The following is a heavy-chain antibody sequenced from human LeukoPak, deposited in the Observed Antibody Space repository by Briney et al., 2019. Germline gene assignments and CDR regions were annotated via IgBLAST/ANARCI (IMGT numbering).Heavy chain of an antibody. CDR1: GGSISSSSYY. D-gene: IGHD2-21*01. CDR2: IYYSGST. V-gene: IGHV4-39*07. CDR3: ARDSGGEDFDY. J-gene: IGHJ4*02. Sequence: ETLSLTCTVSGGSISSSSYYWGWIRQPPGKGLEWIGSIYYSGSTYYNPSLKSRVTISVDTSKNQFSLKLSSVTAADTAVYYCARDSGGEDFDYWGQGTLVTVSS.